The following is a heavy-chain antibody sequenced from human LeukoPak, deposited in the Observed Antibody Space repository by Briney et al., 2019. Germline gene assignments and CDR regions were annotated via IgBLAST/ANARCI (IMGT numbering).Heavy chain of an antibody. J-gene: IGHJ4*02. CDR2: IIPILGIA. D-gene: IGHD5-12*01. CDR1: GGTFSSYA. Sequence: ASVKVSCKASGGTFSSYAISWVRQAPGQGLEWMGRIIPILGIANYAQKFQGRVTITADKSTSTAHMELSSLRSEDTAVYYCASLWYSGYDYDDYWGQGTLVTVSS. CDR3: ASLWYSGYDYDDY. V-gene: IGHV1-69*04.